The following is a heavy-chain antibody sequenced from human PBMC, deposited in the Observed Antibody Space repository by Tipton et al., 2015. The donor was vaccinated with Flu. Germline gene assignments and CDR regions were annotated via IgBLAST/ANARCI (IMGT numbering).Heavy chain of an antibody. CDR1: GFTFGDYA. J-gene: IGHJ6*02. D-gene: IGHD1-1*01. CDR3: ARDGYSRNDAVYYYYGMDV. Sequence: SLRLSCSASGFTFGDYAMSWVRQAPGKGLEWVGFIRSRPFGETTEYAASVEGRFFISRDDSNSIAYLQMISLQTEDTAVYYCARDGYSRNDAVYYYYGMDVWGQGTTVTVSS. V-gene: IGHV3-49*04. CDR2: IRSRPFGETT.